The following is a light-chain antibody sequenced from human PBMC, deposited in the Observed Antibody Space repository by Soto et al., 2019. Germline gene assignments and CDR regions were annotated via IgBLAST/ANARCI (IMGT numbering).Light chain of an antibody. Sequence: DIQMTQSPPSLSASVGDRITITCQASQDISNYLNWYQQKPGKAPKVLIYDAFKLETGVPSRFSGSGSGTHYTFTISSLQPEDIAIYYCQQYDNLPLTFGGGTKVDIK. CDR2: DAF. V-gene: IGKV1-33*01. CDR1: QDISNY. J-gene: IGKJ4*01. CDR3: QQYDNLPLT.